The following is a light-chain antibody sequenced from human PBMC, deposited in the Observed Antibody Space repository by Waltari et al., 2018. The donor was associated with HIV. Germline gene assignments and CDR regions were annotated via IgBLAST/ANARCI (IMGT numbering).Light chain of an antibody. CDR3: AAWDDSLNGPV. J-gene: IGLJ3*02. CDR1: SSNIGSKT. Sequence: QSVLTQPPSASGTPGQRVTIPCSGSSSNIGSKTVNWYQQLPGTAPKPLISSNNRRPSGVPDRFSGSKSGTSASLAISGLQSEDEADYYCAAWDDSLNGPVFGGGTKLTVL. V-gene: IGLV1-44*01. CDR2: SNN.